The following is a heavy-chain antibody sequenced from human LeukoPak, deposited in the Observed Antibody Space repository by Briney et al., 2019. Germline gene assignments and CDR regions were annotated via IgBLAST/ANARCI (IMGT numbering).Heavy chain of an antibody. CDR2: INLNSGGT. J-gene: IGHJ4*02. D-gene: IGHD2-2*01. CDR3: ARELGVPAALDY. Sequence: ASVRVSCKASGYTFTAYYIHWVRQAPGQGLEWMGWINLNSGGTDFAQEFQGRVTLTRDTSITTAYMELASLRPDDTALYYCARELGVPAALDYWGQGTLVTVSS. V-gene: IGHV1-2*02. CDR1: GYTFTAYY.